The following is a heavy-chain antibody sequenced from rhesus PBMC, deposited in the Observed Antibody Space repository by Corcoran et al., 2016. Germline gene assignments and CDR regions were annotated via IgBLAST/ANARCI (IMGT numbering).Heavy chain of an antibody. CDR3: TTDPHGDFGFDS. J-gene: IGHJ4*01. D-gene: IGHD3-9*01. Sequence: EVQLVESGGGLVQPGGSLRLSCTASGFTFSNVWMNWVRQAPGQGVEWLDRIRSKGAGGAEDYGASVIGRVTISRDDSKNTLYLQMNSLKTEDTAVYYGTTDPHGDFGFDSWGQGVLVTVSA. CDR1: GFTFSNVW. V-gene: IGHV3-30*01. CDR2: IRSKGAGGAE.